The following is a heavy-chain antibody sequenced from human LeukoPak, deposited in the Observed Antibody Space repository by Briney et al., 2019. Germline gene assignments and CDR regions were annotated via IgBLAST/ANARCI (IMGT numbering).Heavy chain of an antibody. CDR1: GFTFSSYS. CDR2: TSSTSSYI. J-gene: IGHJ2*01. V-gene: IGHV3-21*01. Sequence: GGSLRLSCAASGFTFSSYSMNWVRQAPGKGLEWVSSTSSTSSYIYCADSVKGRFTISRDNAKNSLYLQMNSLRAEDTAVYYCARAAHYYDSSGYYSWYFDLWGRGTLVTVSS. CDR3: ARAAHYYDSSGYYSWYFDL. D-gene: IGHD3-22*01.